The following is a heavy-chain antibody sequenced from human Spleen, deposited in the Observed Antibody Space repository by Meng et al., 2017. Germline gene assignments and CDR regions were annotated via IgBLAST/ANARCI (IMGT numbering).Heavy chain of an antibody. CDR3: ARGYSSTRFNWLDP. D-gene: IGHD2/OR15-2a*01. CDR2: INAGSGNT. CDR1: GYAFTSYI. Sequence: QVQFVQSGAEVKKPGASVKVSCQASGYAFTSYIIHWVRQAPGQRFEWMGWINAGSGNTKYSQKLQDRVTITSDTSASTAYMELSSLRSEDTAVYYCARGYSSTRFNWLDPWGQGALVTVSS. V-gene: IGHV1-3*01. J-gene: IGHJ5*02.